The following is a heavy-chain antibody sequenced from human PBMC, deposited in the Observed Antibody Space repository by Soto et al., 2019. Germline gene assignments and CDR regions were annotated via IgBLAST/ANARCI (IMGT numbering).Heavy chain of an antibody. CDR2: IVVGSGNT. CDR1: GFTFTSSA. V-gene: IGHV1-58*01. CDR3: AAEADYDDAFDI. Sequence: QMQLVQSGPEVKKPGTSVKVSCKASGFTFTSSAVQWVRQARGQRLEWIGWIVVGSGNTNYAQKFQERVTITRDMSTSTAYMELSSLRSEDTAVYYCAAEADYDDAFDIWGQGTMVTVSS. J-gene: IGHJ3*02. D-gene: IGHD3-22*01.